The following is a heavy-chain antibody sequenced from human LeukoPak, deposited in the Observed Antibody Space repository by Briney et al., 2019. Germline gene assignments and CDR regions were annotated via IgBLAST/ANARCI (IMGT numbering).Heavy chain of an antibody. D-gene: IGHD1-26*01. CDR3: AKDQSSGSYYRLGVFDS. Sequence: GRFLRLSCAASGFTFDDYAMHWVRQAPGTGLEWVSGVTWNSGDITYADSVKGRFTISRDNARNSLYLQMNSLRAEDTALYYCAKDQSSGSYYRLGVFDSWGQGTMVTVSS. CDR1: GFTFDDYA. CDR2: VTWNSGDI. V-gene: IGHV3-9*01. J-gene: IGHJ3*02.